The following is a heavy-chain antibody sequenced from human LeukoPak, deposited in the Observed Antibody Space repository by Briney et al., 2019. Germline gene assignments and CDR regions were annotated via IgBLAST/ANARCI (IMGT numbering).Heavy chain of an antibody. J-gene: IGHJ6*02. D-gene: IGHD6-19*01. CDR3: ARGDSVARYYYYGMDV. CDR1: GFTFSSYA. Sequence: HPGGSLRLSCAASGFTFSSYAMSWVRQAPGKGLEWVSAISGSGGSTYYADSVKGRFTISRHNSKNTLYLQMNSLRAEDTAVYYCARGDSVARYYYYGMDVWGQGTTVTVSS. V-gene: IGHV3-23*01. CDR2: ISGSGGST.